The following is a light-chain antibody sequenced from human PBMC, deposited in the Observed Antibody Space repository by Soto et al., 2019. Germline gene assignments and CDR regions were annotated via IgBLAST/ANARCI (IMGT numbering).Light chain of an antibody. CDR2: WAS. V-gene: IGKV4-1*01. CDR3: QQYYSTLSTT. J-gene: IGKJ5*01. CDR1: QNVLHSSNNKNY. Sequence: DIVMTQSPDSLAVSLGERATINCKSSQNVLHSSNNKNYLAWYQQKPGQPPKLLIYWASTRESGVPDRFSGSGSGTDFTLTISSLQAEDVAVYFCQQYYSTLSTTFSQGTRLEIK.